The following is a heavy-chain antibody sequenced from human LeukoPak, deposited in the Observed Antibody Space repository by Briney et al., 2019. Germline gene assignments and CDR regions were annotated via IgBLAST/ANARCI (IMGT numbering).Heavy chain of an antibody. CDR3: ARDNGWSADF. Sequence: TGGSLRLSCAASGFTFSRHWMYRVRQAPGKGLEWVANIKQDGSAKPYVDSVKGRFTISRDNAKNSLFLQMNSLRAEDTAVYYCARDNGWSADFWGQGTLVTVSS. CDR1: GFTFSRHW. V-gene: IGHV3-7*03. D-gene: IGHD2-15*01. CDR2: IKQDGSAK. J-gene: IGHJ4*02.